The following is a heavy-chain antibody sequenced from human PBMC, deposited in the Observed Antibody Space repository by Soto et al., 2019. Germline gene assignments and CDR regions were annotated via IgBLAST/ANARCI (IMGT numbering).Heavy chain of an antibody. CDR3: ARNLYGRAFDI. CDR2: INAFDDDT. Sequence: QAQLEQSGPEVKRPGASLKVSCKASAYTFTSYHISWVRQAPGQGLEWIGWINAFDDDTNYSQKFQDRVTMTAHRSTDTAYLALRSLGSDDTTIYYCARNLYGRAFDIWCQGTMVTVSS. CDR1: AYTFTSYH. J-gene: IGHJ3*02. D-gene: IGHD2-8*01. V-gene: IGHV1-18*04.